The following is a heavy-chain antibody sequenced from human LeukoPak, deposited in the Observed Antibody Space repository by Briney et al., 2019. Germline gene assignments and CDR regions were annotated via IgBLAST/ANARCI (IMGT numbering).Heavy chain of an antibody. Sequence: GGSLRLSCAASGFTFSSYAMSWVRQAPGKGLEWVSAISGSGGSTYYADSVKGRFTISRDNSKNTLYLQMNSLRAEDTAVYYCARVGHSSGWSGDYWGQGTLVTVSS. CDR1: GFTFSSYA. CDR2: ISGSGGST. CDR3: ARVGHSSGWSGDY. D-gene: IGHD6-19*01. V-gene: IGHV3-23*01. J-gene: IGHJ4*02.